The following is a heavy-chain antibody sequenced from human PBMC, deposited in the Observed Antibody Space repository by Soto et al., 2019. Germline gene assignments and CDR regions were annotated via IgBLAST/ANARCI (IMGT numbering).Heavy chain of an antibody. D-gene: IGHD4-17*01. Sequence: GESLKISCKGSGYSFTSYWIGWVRQLPGKGVEWVGVIYAGDSDTRYSPSFQGQVTISADKSISTAYLQWSSLKASDTAMYYCARPVRRSYGDSWGGMDVWGQGTTVTVSS. CDR2: IYAGDSDT. CDR1: GYSFTSYW. J-gene: IGHJ6*02. V-gene: IGHV5-51*01. CDR3: ARPVRRSYGDSWGGMDV.